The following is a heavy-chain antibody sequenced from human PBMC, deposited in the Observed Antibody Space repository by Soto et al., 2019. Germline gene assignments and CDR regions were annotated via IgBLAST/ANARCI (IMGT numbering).Heavy chain of an antibody. CDR2: IIPIFGTA. D-gene: IGHD5-18*01. CDR1: GGPFSSYA. J-gene: IGHJ6*02. Sequence: GASVKASCKASGGPFSSYAISWVRQAPGQGLEWMGGIIPIFGTANYAQKFQGRVTITADKSTSTAYMELSSLRSEDTAVYYCAREGGYSYGDYYYYGMDVWGQGTTVTVSS. CDR3: AREGGYSYGDYYYYGMDV. V-gene: IGHV1-69*06.